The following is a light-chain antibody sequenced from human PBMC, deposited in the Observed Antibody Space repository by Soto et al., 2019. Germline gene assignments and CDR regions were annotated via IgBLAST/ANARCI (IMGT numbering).Light chain of an antibody. J-gene: IGLJ1*01. Sequence: QSVLTQPASVSGSPGQSITISCTGTSSDVGGYNYVSWYQQHPGKAPKLMIYEVSNRPSGVSNRFSGSKSGTSASLAISGLRSEDEADYYCAAWDDSLSVPFGTGPRSPS. CDR3: AAWDDSLSVP. V-gene: IGLV2-14*01. CDR2: EVS. CDR1: SSDVGGYNY.